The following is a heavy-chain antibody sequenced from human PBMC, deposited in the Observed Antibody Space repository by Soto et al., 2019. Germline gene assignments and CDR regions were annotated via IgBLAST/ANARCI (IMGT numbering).Heavy chain of an antibody. J-gene: IGHJ4*02. CDR3: ARVRLGAPTRYFDY. CDR2: IYYSGST. Sequence: SETLSLTCTVSGGSISSYYWSWIRQPPGKGLEWIGYIYYSGSTNYNPSLKSRVTISVDTSKNQFSLKLSSVTAADTAVYYCARVRLGAPTRYFDYWGQGTLVTVS. V-gene: IGHV4-59*01. D-gene: IGHD1-26*01. CDR1: GGSISSYY.